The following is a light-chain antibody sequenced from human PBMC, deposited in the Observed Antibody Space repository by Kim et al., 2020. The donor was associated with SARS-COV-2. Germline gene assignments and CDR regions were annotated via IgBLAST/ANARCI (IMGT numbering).Light chain of an antibody. CDR2: DAS. Sequence: SGSPGERATRSCRASQSVSSGLAWYQQKPGQAPRLLIYDASKRATGTPARFSGSGSGTEFTLTISSLQSDDFAVYSCHQYFDLPSFGQGTRLEIK. V-gene: IGKV3-15*01. CDR1: QSVSSG. J-gene: IGKJ5*01. CDR3: HQYFDLPS.